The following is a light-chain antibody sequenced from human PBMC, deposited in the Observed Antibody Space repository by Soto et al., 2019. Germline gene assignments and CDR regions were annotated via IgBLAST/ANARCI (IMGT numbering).Light chain of an antibody. J-gene: IGLJ3*02. Sequence: QSVLTQPPSASGTPGQRVSISCSGSTSNIGSQTVNWYQRLPGTAPKLLIYGNSNRPSGVPDRFSGSKSGTSASLAINGLQAEDEAHYYCQSYDNSLSGSWVFGGGTKLTVL. V-gene: IGLV1-44*01. CDR1: TSNIGSQT. CDR2: GNS. CDR3: QSYDNSLSGSWV.